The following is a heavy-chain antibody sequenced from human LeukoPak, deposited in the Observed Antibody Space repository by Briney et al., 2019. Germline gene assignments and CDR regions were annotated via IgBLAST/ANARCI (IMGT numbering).Heavy chain of an antibody. CDR1: GFTFSSHG. V-gene: IGHV3-23*01. CDR2: ITGSGGNR. J-gene: IGHJ6*03. D-gene: IGHD3-10*01. Sequence: GGSLRLSCAASGFTFSSHGMNWVRQAPGKGLEWVSGITGSGGNRYYADSVKGRFTISRDNSKNTLYLQMNSLRAEDTAVYYCARGHRNTMVRGVIRYYYMDVWGKGTTVTISS. CDR3: ARGHRNTMVRGVIRYYYMDV.